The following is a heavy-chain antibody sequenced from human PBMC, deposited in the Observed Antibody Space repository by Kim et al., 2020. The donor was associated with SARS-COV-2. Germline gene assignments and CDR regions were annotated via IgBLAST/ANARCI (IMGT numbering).Heavy chain of an antibody. CDR1: GFTFDDYA. D-gene: IGHD3-10*01. V-gene: IGHV3-43*02. J-gene: IGHJ6*02. CDR3: AKDMFRGVIPYYYYGMDV. Sequence: GGSLRLSCAASGFTFDDYAMHWVRQAPGKCLEWVSLISGDGGSTYYADSVKGRFTISRDNSKNSLYLQMNSLRTEDTALYYCAKDMFRGVIPYYYYGMDVWGQGTTVTVSS. CDR2: ISGDGGST.